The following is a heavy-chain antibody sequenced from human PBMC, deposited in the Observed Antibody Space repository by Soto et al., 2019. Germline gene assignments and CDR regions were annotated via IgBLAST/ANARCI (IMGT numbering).Heavy chain of an antibody. CDR3: VKDVIGYCSAGNCFPDSYFDY. Sequence: PRGSLRLSCAASGFTFDDYAMHWVRQAPGKGLGWVSGISWNSGTKGYADSVKGRFTISRDNAKNSLYLQMSGLRAEDTAFYYCVKDVIGYCSAGNCFPDSYFDYWGQGALVTVSS. D-gene: IGHD2-15*01. CDR2: ISWNSGTK. CDR1: GFTFDDYA. V-gene: IGHV3-9*01. J-gene: IGHJ4*02.